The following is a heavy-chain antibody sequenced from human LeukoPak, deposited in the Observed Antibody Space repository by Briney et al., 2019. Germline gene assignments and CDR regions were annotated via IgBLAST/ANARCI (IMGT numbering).Heavy chain of an antibody. D-gene: IGHD3-16*02. CDR1: GGSISSSSYY. Sequence: PSETLSLTCTVSGGSISSSSYYWGWIRQPPGKGLEWIGTIYFSGSTYYNPSLKSRVTISVDTSKNQFSLKLSSVTAADTAVYYCARAGGLYVWGSYRPTSLLDYWGQGTLVTVSS. CDR2: IYFSGST. J-gene: IGHJ4*02. V-gene: IGHV4-39*07. CDR3: ARAGGLYVWGSYRPTSLLDY.